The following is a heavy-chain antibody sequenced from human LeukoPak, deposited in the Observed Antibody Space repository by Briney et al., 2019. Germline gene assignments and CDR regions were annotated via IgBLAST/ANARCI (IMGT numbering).Heavy chain of an antibody. Sequence: GGSLRLSCAASGFTVSSYGMHWVRQAPGKGLEWVAVIWYDGSNKYYADSVKGRFTISRDNSKNTLYLQMNSLRAEDTAVYYCARDRIAVAGTSNWFDPWGQGTLVTVSS. CDR1: GFTVSSYG. CDR2: IWYDGSNK. CDR3: ARDRIAVAGTSNWFDP. D-gene: IGHD6-19*01. V-gene: IGHV3-33*08. J-gene: IGHJ5*02.